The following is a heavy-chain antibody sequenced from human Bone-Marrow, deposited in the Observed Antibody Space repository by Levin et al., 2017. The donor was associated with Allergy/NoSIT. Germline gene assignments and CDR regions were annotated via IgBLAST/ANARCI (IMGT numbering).Heavy chain of an antibody. Sequence: KISCKASVYSFTGLYLHWIRQAPRQGLEWMGWISPNSGGTNYAQKFQGRVTMSRDTSISTAYMELSRLRSDDTAVYYCSRRPHYYDSSGYYGSHAFDIWGQGTMVTVSS. J-gene: IGHJ3*02. CDR1: VYSFTGLY. D-gene: IGHD3-22*01. V-gene: IGHV1-2*02. CDR3: SRRPHYYDSSGYYGSHAFDI. CDR2: ISPNSGGT.